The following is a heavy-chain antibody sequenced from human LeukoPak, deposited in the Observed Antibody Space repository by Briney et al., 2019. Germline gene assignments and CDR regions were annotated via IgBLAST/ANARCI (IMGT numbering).Heavy chain of an antibody. CDR3: ARDLGPAIDP. CDR1: GGPFSGYY. Sequence: KSSETLSLTCAVYGGPFSGYYWSWIRQPPGKGLEWIGEINHSGSTNYNPSLKSRVTISVDTSKNQFSLKLSSVTAADTAVYYCARDLGPAIDPWGQGTLVTVSS. D-gene: IGHD2-21*01. V-gene: IGHV4-34*01. J-gene: IGHJ5*02. CDR2: INHSGST.